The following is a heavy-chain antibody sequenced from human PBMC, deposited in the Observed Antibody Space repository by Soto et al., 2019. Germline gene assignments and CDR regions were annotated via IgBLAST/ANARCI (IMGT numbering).Heavy chain of an antibody. CDR2: INHIGST. D-gene: IGHD6-13*01. V-gene: IGHV4-34*01. CDR3: ARGRGSSWYRGFWVWFDP. Sequence: SETLSLTCAVYGGSFSGYYGSWIRQPPGKGLEWIGEINHIGSTNYNPSLKSRVTISVDTSKNQFSLKLSSVTAADTAVYYCARGRGSSWYRGFWVWFDPWGQGTLVTVS. CDR1: GGSFSGYY. J-gene: IGHJ5*02.